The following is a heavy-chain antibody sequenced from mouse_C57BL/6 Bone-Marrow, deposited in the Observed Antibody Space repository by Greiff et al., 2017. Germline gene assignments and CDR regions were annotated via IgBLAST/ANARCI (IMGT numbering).Heavy chain of an antibody. CDR1: GFSLRTFGMG. D-gene: IGHD1-1*01. V-gene: IGHV8-8*01. Sequence: QVTLKVCGPGILQPSQTLSLTCSFSGFSLRTFGMGVGWIRQPSGKGLEWLAHICWDDDTYSNPALKSRLTISKDTSKNQVFLKIANVDTEDTATYYCALYYYGSSWYFDVWGTGTTVTVSS. CDR3: ALYYYGSSWYFDV. CDR2: ICWDDDT. J-gene: IGHJ1*03.